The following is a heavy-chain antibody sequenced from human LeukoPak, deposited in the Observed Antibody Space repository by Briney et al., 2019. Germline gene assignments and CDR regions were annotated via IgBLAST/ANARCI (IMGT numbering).Heavy chain of an antibody. V-gene: IGHV4-34*01. D-gene: IGHD3-22*01. CDR2: INHSGST. CDR3: ARGYYDSSGYPDY. CDR1: GGSFSGYY. J-gene: IGHJ4*02. Sequence: SETLSLTCAAYGGSFSGYYWSWIRQPPGKGLEWIGEINHSGSTNYNPSLKSRVTISVDTSKNQFSLKLSSVTAADTAVYYCARGYYDSSGYPDYWGQGTLVTVSS.